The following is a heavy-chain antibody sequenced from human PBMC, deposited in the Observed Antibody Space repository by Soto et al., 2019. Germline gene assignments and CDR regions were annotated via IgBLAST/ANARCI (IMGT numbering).Heavy chain of an antibody. CDR2: IKPDGSEK. D-gene: IGHD1-26*01. J-gene: IGHJ4*01. CDR3: VRDRDLYRDMVHADL. CDR1: GFPFSSHW. Sequence: GGSLRLSCAASGFPFSSHWMSWVRPAPGKGLEWVANIKPDGSEKWYVDSVRGRFTISADNAENSVFLQMNSLRDEDTAVYFCVRDRDLYRDMVHADLWGQGTLVTVSS. V-gene: IGHV3-7*01.